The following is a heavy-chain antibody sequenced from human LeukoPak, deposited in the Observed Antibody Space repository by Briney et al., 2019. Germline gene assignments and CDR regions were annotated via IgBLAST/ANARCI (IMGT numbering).Heavy chain of an antibody. CDR3: ARDPSRNGWPNGDAFDI. J-gene: IGHJ3*02. CDR1: GGTFSSYA. D-gene: IGHD6-19*01. CDR2: IIPIFGTA. V-gene: IGHV1-69*13. Sequence: ASVKVSCKASGGTFSSYAISWVRQAPGQGLEWMGGIIPIFGTANYAQKFQGRVTITADESTSTAYMELSSLRSEDTAVYYCARDPSRNGWPNGDAFDIWGQGTMVTVSS.